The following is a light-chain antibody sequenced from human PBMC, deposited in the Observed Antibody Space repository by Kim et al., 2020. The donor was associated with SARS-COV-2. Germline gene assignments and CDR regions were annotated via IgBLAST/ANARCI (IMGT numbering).Light chain of an antibody. CDR1: QSVSSD. V-gene: IGKV3-15*01. J-gene: IGKJ5*01. Sequence: VSPGERATRSCRASQSVSSDLAWYQQKPGQAPRLLIYGTSTRVTGIPGTFSGSGSGTEFTLTISSLQSEDFGIYYCQQYNKWPPTFGQGTRLEIK. CDR3: QQYNKWPPT. CDR2: GTS.